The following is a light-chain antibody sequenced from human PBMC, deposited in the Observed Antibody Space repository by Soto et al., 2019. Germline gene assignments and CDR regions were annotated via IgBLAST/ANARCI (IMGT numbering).Light chain of an antibody. Sequence: VLTQPASVSGSPGQSITISCTGTSSDVGGYNYVSWYQQHPGKAPKLMIYDVSNRPSGVSNRFSGSKSGNTASLTISGLQAEDEADYYCSSYTSSISYVFGTGTKVTVL. CDR1: SSDVGGYNY. CDR3: SSYTSSISYV. CDR2: DVS. J-gene: IGLJ1*01. V-gene: IGLV2-14*01.